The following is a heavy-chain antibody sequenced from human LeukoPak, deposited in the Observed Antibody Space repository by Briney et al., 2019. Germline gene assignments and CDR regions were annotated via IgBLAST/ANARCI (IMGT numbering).Heavy chain of an antibody. Sequence: PGGSLRLSCAASGFTFSSYAMHWVRQAPGKGLEWVAVISYDGSNKYYADSVKGRFTISRDNSKNTLYLQMNSLRAEDTAVYYCARGVNGELSYWGQGTLVTVSS. CDR3: ARGVNGELSY. D-gene: IGHD1-26*01. V-gene: IGHV3-30-3*01. CDR1: GFTFSSYA. J-gene: IGHJ4*02. CDR2: ISYDGSNK.